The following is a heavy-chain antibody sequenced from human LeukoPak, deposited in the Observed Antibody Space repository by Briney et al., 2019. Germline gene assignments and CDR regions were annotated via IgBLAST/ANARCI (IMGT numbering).Heavy chain of an antibody. D-gene: IGHD3-3*01. CDR2: INHSGST. V-gene: IGHV4-34*01. CDR1: GGSFSGYY. CDR3: ARENDFWSGYYRSYYYYMDV. J-gene: IGHJ6*03. Sequence: PSETLSLTCAVYGGSFSGYYWSWIRQPPRKGLEWIGEINHSGSTNYNPSLKSRVTISVDTSKNQFSLKLSSVTAADTAVYYCARENDFWSGYYRSYYYYMDVWGKGTTVTVSS.